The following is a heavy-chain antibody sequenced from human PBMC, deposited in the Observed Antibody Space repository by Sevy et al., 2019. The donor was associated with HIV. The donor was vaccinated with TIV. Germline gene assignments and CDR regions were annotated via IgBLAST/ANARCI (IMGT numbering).Heavy chain of an antibody. D-gene: IGHD5-12*01. J-gene: IGHJ6*02. CDR2: VKQDGSEK. V-gene: IGHV3-7*01. Sequence: GESLRLSCAASGFTFSSYWMSWVRQAPGKGLEWVANVKQDGSEKYYVDSVKGRFTISRDNAKNSLYLQMNSLRAEDTAVYYCAREGGYDSSYYYYGMDVWGQGTTVTVSS. CDR1: GFTFSSYW. CDR3: AREGGYDSSYYYYGMDV.